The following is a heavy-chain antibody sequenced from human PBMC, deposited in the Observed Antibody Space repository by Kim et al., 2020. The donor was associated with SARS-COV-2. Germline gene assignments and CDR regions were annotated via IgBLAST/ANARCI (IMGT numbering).Heavy chain of an antibody. CDR3: ARDPDDYVWGSYRSFYY. J-gene: IGHJ4*02. D-gene: IGHD3-16*02. V-gene: IGHV3-30*07. Sequence: GKGRFTISRDNSKNTLYLKMNSLRAEDTAVYYCARDPDDYVWGSYRSFYYWGQGTLVTVSS.